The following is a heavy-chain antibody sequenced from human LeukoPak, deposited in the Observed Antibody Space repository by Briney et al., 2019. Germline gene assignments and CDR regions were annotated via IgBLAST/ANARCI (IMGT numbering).Heavy chain of an antibody. CDR2: VHYSGST. CDR3: ARADGSGSYGDWFDP. CDR1: GGSISNYY. V-gene: IGHV4-59*12. J-gene: IGHJ5*02. D-gene: IGHD3-10*01. Sequence: SETLSLTCTVSGGSISNYYWSWIRQPPGKGLEWIGYVHYSGSTNYNPSLKSRVTISVDTSKNQFSLKLSSVTAADTAVYYCARADGSGSYGDWFDPWGQGTLVTVSS.